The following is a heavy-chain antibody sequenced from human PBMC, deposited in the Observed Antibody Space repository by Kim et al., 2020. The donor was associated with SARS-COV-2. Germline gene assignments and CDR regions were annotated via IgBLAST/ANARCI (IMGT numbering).Heavy chain of an antibody. CDR1: GFTFSSYS. V-gene: IGHV3-21*01. CDR2: ISSSSSYI. J-gene: IGHJ6*03. CDR3: ARGGDFWSGYWGERYYYYYMDV. Sequence: GGSLRLSCAASGFTFSSYSMNWVRQAPGKGLEWVSSISSSSSYIYYADSVKGRFTISRDNAKNSLYLQMNSLRAEDTAVYYCARGGDFWSGYWGERYYYYYMDVWGKGTTVTVSS. D-gene: IGHD3-3*01.